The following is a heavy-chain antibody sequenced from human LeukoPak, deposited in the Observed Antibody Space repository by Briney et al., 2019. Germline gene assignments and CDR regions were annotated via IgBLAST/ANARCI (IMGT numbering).Heavy chain of an antibody. V-gene: IGHV3-73*01. Sequence: PGGSLRLSCAASGFTFSGSAMHWVRQASGKGLEWVGRIRSKANSYATAYAASVKGRFTISRDDSKNTAYLQMNSLKTEDPAVYYCTRTRDGYNAWIFDYWGQGTLVTVSS. J-gene: IGHJ4*02. D-gene: IGHD5-24*01. CDR3: TRTRDGYNAWIFDY. CDR2: IRSKANSYAT. CDR1: GFTFSGSA.